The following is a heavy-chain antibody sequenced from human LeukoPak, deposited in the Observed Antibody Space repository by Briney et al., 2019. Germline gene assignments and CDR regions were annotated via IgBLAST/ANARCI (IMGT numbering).Heavy chain of an antibody. D-gene: IGHD6-6*01. CDR2: IYPGDSDT. V-gene: IGHV5-51*01. Sequence: GESPMISCKGSGYSFTSYWIGWVLQMPGKGLEWMGIIYPGDSDTRYSPSFQAQVTISADKSISTAYLQWSSLKASDTAMYYCARQGEYSSSYYLDTWGPESLLTVSS. CDR3: ARQGEYSSSYYLDT. J-gene: IGHJ4*02. CDR1: GYSFTSYW.